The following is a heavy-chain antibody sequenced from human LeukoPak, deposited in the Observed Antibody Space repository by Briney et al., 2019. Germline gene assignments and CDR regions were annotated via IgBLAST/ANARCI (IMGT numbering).Heavy chain of an antibody. CDR1: GYTFTSYG. CDR2: ISAYNGNT. D-gene: IGHD6-6*01. V-gene: IGHV1-18*01. Sequence: GASVKVSCKASGYTFTSYGISWVRQAPGQGLEWMGWISAYNGNTNYAQKLQGRVTMTTDTSTSTAYMELRSLRSDDTAVYYCAKDPRKFIAARPDDAFDIWGQGTMVTVSS. J-gene: IGHJ3*02. CDR3: AKDPRKFIAARPDDAFDI.